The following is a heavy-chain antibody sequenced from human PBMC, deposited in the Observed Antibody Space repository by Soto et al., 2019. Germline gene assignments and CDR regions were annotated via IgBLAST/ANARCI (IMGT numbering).Heavy chain of an antibody. J-gene: IGHJ4*02. D-gene: IGHD6-13*01. CDR2: LFGGGGT. CDR1: GFTVSNNY. Sequence: EVQLVESGGGLVQPGGSLRLSCAASGFTVSNNYMSWVRQAPRKGLEWVSVLFGGGGTYYADSVKDRFIISRDNSKNTLYLQMNSLRAEDTGVYYCARDGQLVPLDWGQGTLVTVSS. CDR3: ARDGQLVPLD. V-gene: IGHV3-66*01.